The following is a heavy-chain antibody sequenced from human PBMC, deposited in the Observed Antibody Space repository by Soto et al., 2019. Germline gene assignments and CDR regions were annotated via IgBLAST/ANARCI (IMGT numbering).Heavy chain of an antibody. CDR1: GFTFDGYA. Sequence: PGGSLRLSCAASGFTFDGYAMHWVRQAPGKGLEWVASISWNSGSIGYADSVKGRFTISRDNAKNSLYLQMNSLTSEDTAVYYCARDRSADRFVQYFQHWGPGTLVTVSS. CDR3: ARDRSADRFVQYFQH. D-gene: IGHD6-19*01. J-gene: IGHJ1*01. CDR2: ISWNSGSI. V-gene: IGHV3-9*01.